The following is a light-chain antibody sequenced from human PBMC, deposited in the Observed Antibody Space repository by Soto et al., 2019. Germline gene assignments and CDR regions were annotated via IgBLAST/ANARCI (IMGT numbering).Light chain of an antibody. CDR3: SSYAGGNNSV. V-gene: IGLV2-8*01. Sequence: QSALTQPPSASGSPGQSVTISCTGTSSDVGAYNYVSWFQQHPGKAPKLMIYEVNKRPSGVPDRFSGSKSGNTASLTVSGLQAEDEADYYCSSYAGGNNSVFGGGTQLTVL. J-gene: IGLJ7*01. CDR1: SSDVGAYNY. CDR2: EVN.